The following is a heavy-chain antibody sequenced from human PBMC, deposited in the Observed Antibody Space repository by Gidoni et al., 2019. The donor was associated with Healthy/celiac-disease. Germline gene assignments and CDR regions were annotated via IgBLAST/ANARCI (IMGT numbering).Heavy chain of an antibody. CDR2: IRSKAYGGTT. Sequence: EVQLVESGGGLVQPGRSLRLSCTASGFTFGDYAMSWVRQAPGKGLEWVGFIRSKAYGGTTEYAASVKGRFTISRDDSKSIAYLQMNSLKTEDTAVYYCTRGTVAGTVIWGQGTLVTVSS. CDR3: TRGTVAGTVI. D-gene: IGHD6-19*01. V-gene: IGHV3-49*04. CDR1: GFTFGDYA. J-gene: IGHJ4*02.